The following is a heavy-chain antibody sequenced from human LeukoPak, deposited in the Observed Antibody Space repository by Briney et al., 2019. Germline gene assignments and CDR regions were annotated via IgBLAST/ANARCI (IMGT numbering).Heavy chain of an antibody. J-gene: IGHJ3*01. D-gene: IGHD6-13*01. CDR1: GGSTSSYY. CDR3: ARISSSNWYNERGAFDV. V-gene: IGHV4-59*01. CDR2: IYYSGST. Sequence: TSETLSLTCTVSGGSTSSYYWSWIRQPPGKGLEWIGYIYYSGSTNYNPSLKSRVTISVDTSKNQFSLKLSSVTAADTAVYYCARISSSNWYNERGAFDVWGQGTMVTVSS.